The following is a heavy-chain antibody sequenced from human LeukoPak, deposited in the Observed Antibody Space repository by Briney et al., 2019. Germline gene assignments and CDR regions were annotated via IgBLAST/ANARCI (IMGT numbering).Heavy chain of an antibody. CDR3: AKSQDSYSLHDAFDI. J-gene: IGHJ3*02. V-gene: IGHV3-30-3*01. CDR2: ISYDGSNK. D-gene: IGHD5-24*01. Sequence: GGSLRLSCAASGFTFSSYAMHWVRQAPGKGLEWVAVISYDGSNKYYADSVKGRFTISRDNSKNTLYLQMNSLRAEDTAVYYCAKSQDSYSLHDAFDIWGQGTMVTVSS. CDR1: GFTFSSYA.